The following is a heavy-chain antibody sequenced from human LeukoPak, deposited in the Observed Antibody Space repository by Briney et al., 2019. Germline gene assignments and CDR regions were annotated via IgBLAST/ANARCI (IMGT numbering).Heavy chain of an antibody. CDR1: GNSISSYY. CDR3: ARETTGLARYFDY. V-gene: IGHV4-4*07. CDR2: IYTSGST. Sequence: SETLSLTCTVSGNSISSYYWSWIRQPAGKGLEWIGRIYTSGSTNYNPSLKSRVTMSVDTSKNQFSLNLSSVTAADTAFYYCARETTGLARYFDYWCQGTLVTVSS. J-gene: IGHJ4*02. D-gene: IGHD4-11*01.